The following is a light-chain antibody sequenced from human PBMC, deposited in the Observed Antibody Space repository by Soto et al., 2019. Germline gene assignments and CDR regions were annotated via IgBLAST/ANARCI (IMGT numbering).Light chain of an antibody. Sequence: QSVLTQSPSASVTPGQMVTISCSGSRSNIGTYAVNWYQQLPGAAPTLLIFRNHQRPSGVPDRFSGSKSGTSASLAISGPQSEDEADYYCAAWDDSLRAVVFGGGTKLTVL. V-gene: IGLV1-44*01. J-gene: IGLJ2*01. CDR1: RSNIGTYA. CDR2: RNH. CDR3: AAWDDSLRAVV.